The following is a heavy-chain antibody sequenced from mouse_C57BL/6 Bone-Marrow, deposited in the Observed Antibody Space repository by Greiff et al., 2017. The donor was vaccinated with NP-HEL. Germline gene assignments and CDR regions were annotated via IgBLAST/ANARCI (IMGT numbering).Heavy chain of an antibody. V-gene: IGHV5-4*01. CDR2: ISDGGSYT. D-gene: IGHD1-1*01. J-gene: IGHJ4*01. CDR3: ASYDYYGSSPMDY. CDR1: GFTFSRYA. Sequence: EVQRVESGGGLVKPGGSLKLSCAASGFTFSRYAMSWVRQTPEKRLEWVATISDGGSYTYYPDNVKGRFTISRDNAKNNLYLQMSHLKSEDTAMYYCASYDYYGSSPMDYWGQGTSVTVSS.